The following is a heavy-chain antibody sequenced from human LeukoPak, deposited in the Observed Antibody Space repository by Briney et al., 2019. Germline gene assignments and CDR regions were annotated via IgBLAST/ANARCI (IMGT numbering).Heavy chain of an antibody. CDR1: GGSFSGYY. J-gene: IGHJ4*02. V-gene: IGHV4-34*01. CDR3: ARAPRGYSYGNFDY. D-gene: IGHD5-18*01. CDR2: INHSGST. Sequence: SETLSLTCAVYGGSFSGYYWSWIRQPPGKGLEWIGEINHSGSTNYNPSLKSRVTISVDTSKNQFSLKLSSVTAADMAVYYCARAPRGYSYGNFDYWGQGTLVTVSS.